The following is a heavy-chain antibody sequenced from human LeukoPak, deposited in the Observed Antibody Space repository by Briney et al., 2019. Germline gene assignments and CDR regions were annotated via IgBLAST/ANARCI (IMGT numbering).Heavy chain of an antibody. CDR2: INPNSGGT. CDR3: ARDWSSGWYDY. CDR1: GGTFSSYA. D-gene: IGHD6-19*01. V-gene: IGHV1-2*02. Sequence: ASVKVSCKASGGTFSSYAISWVRQAPGQGLEWMGWINPNSGGTNYAQKFQGRVTMTRDTSISTAYMELSRLRSDDTAVYYCARDWSSGWYDYWGQGTLVTVSS. J-gene: IGHJ4*02.